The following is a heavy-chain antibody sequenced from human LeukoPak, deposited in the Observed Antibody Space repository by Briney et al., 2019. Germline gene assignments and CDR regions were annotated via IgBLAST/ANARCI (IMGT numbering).Heavy chain of an antibody. CDR1: VGSFSDYY. J-gene: IGHJ4*02. CDR2: INHSGST. D-gene: IGHD4-23*01. V-gene: IGHV4-34*01. Sequence: SETLSLTCAVYVGSFSDYYWTWIRQPPGKGLEWIGEINHSGSTNYNPSLNSRATISVDTFKNQFSLKLSSVTAADTAVYYCARLLGSNTNYFDYWGQGTLVTVSS. CDR3: ARLLGSNTNYFDY.